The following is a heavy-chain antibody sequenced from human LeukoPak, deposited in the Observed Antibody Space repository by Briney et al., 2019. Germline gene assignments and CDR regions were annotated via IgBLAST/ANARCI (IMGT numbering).Heavy chain of an antibody. J-gene: IGHJ3*02. V-gene: IGHV3-23*01. CDR3: AKVRSGYYRNAFDI. D-gene: IGHD3-22*01. CDR1: GFTFSDHY. Sequence: GGSLRLSCAASGFTFSDHYMDWVRQAPGKGLEWVSAISGSGGSTYYADSVKGRFTISRDNSKNTLYLQMNSLRAEDTAVYYCAKVRSGYYRNAFDIWGQGTMVTVSS. CDR2: ISGSGGST.